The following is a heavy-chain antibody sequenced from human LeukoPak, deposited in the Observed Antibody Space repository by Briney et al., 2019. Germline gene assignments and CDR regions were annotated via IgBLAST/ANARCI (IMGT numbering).Heavy chain of an antibody. D-gene: IGHD2-21*02. CDR1: GFTFTTYW. CDR3: AKAYCGGDCYYYYYYYMDV. Sequence: GESLRLSCAASGFTFTTYWLGWVRQPPGKGLEWVANIKQDGTEKYYVDSVKGRFTISRDNAKNSLFLQMNSLRAEDTAVYYCAKAYCGGDCYYYYYYYMDVWGKGTTVTVSS. J-gene: IGHJ6*03. V-gene: IGHV3-7*01. CDR2: IKQDGTEK.